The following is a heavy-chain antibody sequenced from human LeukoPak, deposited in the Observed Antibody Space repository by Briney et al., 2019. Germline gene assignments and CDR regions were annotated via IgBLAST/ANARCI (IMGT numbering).Heavy chain of an antibody. V-gene: IGHV3-48*01. CDR3: ARETGLAARADY. CDR2: ISSSSSTI. J-gene: IGHJ3*01. Sequence: GGTLRLSCAASGFTVSSNYMSWVRQAPGKGREWVSYISSSSSTIYYADSVKGRFTISRDNAKNSLYLQMNSLRAEDTAVYYCARETGLAARADYWGQGTMVTVSS. CDR1: GFTVSSNY. D-gene: IGHD6-6*01.